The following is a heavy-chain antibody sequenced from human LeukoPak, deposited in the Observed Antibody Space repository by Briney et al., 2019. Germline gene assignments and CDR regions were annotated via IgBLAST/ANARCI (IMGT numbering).Heavy chain of an antibody. D-gene: IGHD3-10*01. CDR2: IGSKVHGGTA. V-gene: IGHV3-49*04. CDR1: GFTFGDYA. CDR3: IAPYPYAWGTSH. Sequence: GGSLRLSCTTSGFTFGDYAMSWVRQAPGKGLEWVGCIGSKVHGGTAEYAASVKGRFTISRDDSKSIAYLQMNSLKTEDTAVYHCIAPYPYAWGTSHWGQGTLVTVSS. J-gene: IGHJ4*02.